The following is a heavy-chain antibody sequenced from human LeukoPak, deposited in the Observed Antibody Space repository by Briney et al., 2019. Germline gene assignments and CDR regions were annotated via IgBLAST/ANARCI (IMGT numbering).Heavy chain of an antibody. CDR3: ARAVLQMHIAANF. V-gene: IGHV3-7*03. CDR2: INQDGSEK. CDR1: GFTFSGHW. D-gene: IGHD2-15*01. J-gene: IGHJ4*02. Sequence: GGSLRLSCTASGFTFSGHWMSWVRQAPGKGLEWVANINQDGSEKYYVDSVKGRFTISRDNAKNSLYLQMNSLRAEDTAVYYCARAVLQMHIAANFWGQGTLVTVSS.